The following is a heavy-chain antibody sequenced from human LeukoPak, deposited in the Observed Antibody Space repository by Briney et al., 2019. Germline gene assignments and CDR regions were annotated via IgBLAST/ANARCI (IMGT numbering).Heavy chain of an antibody. Sequence: SVSLSCAASVFTYSSYAMHWVRESPGKGLECVAAISYDGSNKYYADSVKGRFTICRDNAKNTLYMQMNSLRAEDTAVYYCARGGGIPMAEAGRGIYSYYGMDVWGQGTTVTVSS. J-gene: IGHJ6*02. CDR1: VFTYSSYA. CDR3: ARGGGIPMAEAGRGIYSYYGMDV. D-gene: IGHD6-19*01. V-gene: IGHV3-30-3*01. CDR2: ISYDGSNK.